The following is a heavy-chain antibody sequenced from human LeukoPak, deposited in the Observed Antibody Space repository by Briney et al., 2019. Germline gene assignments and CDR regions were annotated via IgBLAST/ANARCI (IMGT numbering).Heavy chain of an antibody. D-gene: IGHD6-13*01. Sequence: SETLSLTCAVYGGSFSGYYWSWIRQPPGKGLEWIGEINHSGSTNYNPSLKSRVTISVDTSKNQFPLKLSSVTAADTAVYYCARGPPPYSSSWYRYFQHWGQGTLVTVSS. CDR3: ARGPPPYSSSWYRYFQH. J-gene: IGHJ1*01. CDR1: GGSFSGYY. V-gene: IGHV4-34*01. CDR2: INHSGST.